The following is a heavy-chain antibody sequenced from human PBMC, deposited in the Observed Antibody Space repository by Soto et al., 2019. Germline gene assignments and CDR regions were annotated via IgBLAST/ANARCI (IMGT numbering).Heavy chain of an antibody. CDR2: ISSSSSTI. CDR3: ARDAELVSRNWFDP. CDR1: GFPSSSYS. V-gene: IGHV3-48*02. J-gene: IGHJ5*02. Sequence: EVQLVEPGGALVNLGGPLSLSCEASGFPSSSYSMNWVGKAPGKGLEWVSYISSSSSTIYYADSVKGRFTISRDNAKNSLYLQMNSLRDEDTAVYYCARDAELVSRNWFDPWGQGTLVTVSS. D-gene: IGHD6-6*01.